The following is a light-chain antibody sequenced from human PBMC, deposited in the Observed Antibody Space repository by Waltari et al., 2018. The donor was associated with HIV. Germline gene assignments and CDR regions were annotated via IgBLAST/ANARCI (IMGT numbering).Light chain of an antibody. CDR2: TNT. CDR1: SSNIGSNY. Sequence: QSVLTQPPSASGTSGQRVTIPCSGSSSNIGSNYVYWYQQLPGTAPKLLIYTNTYRPSGVPGRFSGSKSDTSASLAITGLQAEDAADYYCQSYDSSLSASVFGGGTKLTVL. J-gene: IGLJ3*02. CDR3: QSYDSSLSASV. V-gene: IGLV1-47*02.